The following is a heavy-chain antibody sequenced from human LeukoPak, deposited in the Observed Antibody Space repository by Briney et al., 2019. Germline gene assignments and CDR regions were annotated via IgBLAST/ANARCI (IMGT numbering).Heavy chain of an antibody. J-gene: IGHJ4*02. D-gene: IGHD3-10*01. CDR2: IWYDGSNQ. Sequence: GGAPGLSFAASGFTFRTYGMHWVRQAPGKGLEWVAGIWYDGSNQYYPPAVKGRFTISRDNAQNSVFLQMNSLRAEDTAVYYCARTPTVRGATRGYLDQWGQGTLVTVSS. V-gene: IGHV3-33*01. CDR3: ARTPTVRGATRGYLDQ. CDR1: GFTFRTYG.